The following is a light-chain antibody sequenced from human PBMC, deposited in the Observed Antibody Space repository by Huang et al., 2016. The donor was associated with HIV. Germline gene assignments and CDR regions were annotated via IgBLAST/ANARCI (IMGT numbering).Light chain of an antibody. CDR3: QQSYNTSWT. CDR1: QNINSV. Sequence: DIQLTQSPSSLSASVGDRVTITCRASQNINSVLNWSKQTPGTAPNLLIYAASSLQSWVPSRFSGSGSGTYFTLTISGLQPVDLGTYYCQQSYNTSWTFGQGTTVEIK. J-gene: IGKJ1*01. CDR2: AAS. V-gene: IGKV1-39*01.